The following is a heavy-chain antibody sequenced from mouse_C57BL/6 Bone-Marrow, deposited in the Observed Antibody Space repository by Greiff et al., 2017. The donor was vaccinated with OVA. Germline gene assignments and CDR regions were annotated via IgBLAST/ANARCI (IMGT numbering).Heavy chain of an antibody. CDR1: GFTFSDYY. CDR3: ASSYDYDGGFAY. V-gene: IGHV5-12*01. Sequence: EVKLMESGGGLVQPGGSLKLSCAASGFTFSDYYMYWVRQTPGQRLEWVAYISNGGGSTYYTDTVKGRFTISRDNAQNTLYLQMSRLKSEDTGIYYCASSYDYDGGFAYWGQGTLVTVSA. J-gene: IGHJ3*01. CDR2: ISNGGGST. D-gene: IGHD2-4*01.